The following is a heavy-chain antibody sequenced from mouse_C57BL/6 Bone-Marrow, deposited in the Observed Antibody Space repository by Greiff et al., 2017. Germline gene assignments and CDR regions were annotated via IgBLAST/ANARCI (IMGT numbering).Heavy chain of an antibody. J-gene: IGHJ2*01. CDR3: AAYDSKYVYY. D-gene: IGHD2-5*01. Sequence: QVQLQQPGAELVKPGASVKLSCKASGYTFTSYWMHWVKQRPGQGLEWIGEIDPADSYTNYNEKFKGKSTLTVDKSSSTAYMHLSSLTSEDSAVYDCAAYDSKYVYYWGQGTTLTVSS. V-gene: IGHV1-69*01. CDR1: GYTFTSYW. CDR2: IDPADSYT.